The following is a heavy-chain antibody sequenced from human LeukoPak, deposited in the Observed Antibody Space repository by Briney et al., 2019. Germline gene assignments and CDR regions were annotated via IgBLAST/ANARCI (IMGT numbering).Heavy chain of an antibody. CDR3: ARGAAVAGTWYYYGMDV. CDR2: INPNSGGT. V-gene: IGHV1-2*02. D-gene: IGHD6-19*01. CDR1: GYTFTGYY. Sequence: ASVKVSCKASGYTFTGYYMHWVRQAPGQGLEWMGWINPNSGGTNYAQKFQGRVTMTRDTSISTAYMELSRLRSEDTAVYYCARGAAVAGTWYYYGMDVWGQGTTVTVSS. J-gene: IGHJ6*02.